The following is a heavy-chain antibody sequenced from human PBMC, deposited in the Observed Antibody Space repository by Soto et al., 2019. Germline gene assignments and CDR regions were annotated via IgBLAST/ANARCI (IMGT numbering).Heavy chain of an antibody. CDR1: GFAFSFYS. V-gene: IGHV3-23*01. J-gene: IGHJ4*02. CDR2: ISGNGGTT. Sequence: EVVLLESGGGLVQPGGSLRLSCEVSGFAFSFYSMSWVRQAPGKGLEWVASISGNGGTTYYAASGKGRFTFSRDNSKNTLYLQMNNLRGEDTAVYYCAKDRGGFTNGWEFFVSWGQGTLVTVSS. D-gene: IGHD3-10*01. CDR3: AKDRGGFTNGWEFFVS.